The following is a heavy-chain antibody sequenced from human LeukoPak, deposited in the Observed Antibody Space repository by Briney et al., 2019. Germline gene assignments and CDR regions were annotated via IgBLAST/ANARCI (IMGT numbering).Heavy chain of an antibody. J-gene: IGHJ3*02. CDR1: GYTFTSYG. V-gene: IGHV1-18*01. CDR2: INAYSGNT. CDR3: ARVGGGSSGYYQDAFDI. Sequence: GASVKVSCKASGYTFTSYGISWVRQAPGQGLEWMGWINAYSGNTNYAQKLQGRVTMTTDTSTSTAYMELRSLRSDDTAVYYCARVGGGSSGYYQDAFDIWGQGTMVTV. D-gene: IGHD3-22*01.